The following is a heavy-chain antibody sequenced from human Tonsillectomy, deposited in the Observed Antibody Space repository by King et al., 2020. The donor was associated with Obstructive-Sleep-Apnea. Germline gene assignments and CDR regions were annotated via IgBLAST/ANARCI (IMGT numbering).Heavy chain of an antibody. CDR1: GFPLSDND. CDR3: ARDRGVGASGYDY. V-gene: IGHV3-11*06. CDR2: ISSDTIHT. Sequence: VQLVESGGGLVKPGGSLRLSCAVSGFPLSDNDMAWIRQAPGKGLEWVSYISSDTIHTEYAASVKGRFTISRDYAKNSVHLQMESLRAEDTAMYYCARDRGVGASGYDYWGQGTLVTVSS. D-gene: IGHD1-26*01. J-gene: IGHJ4*02.